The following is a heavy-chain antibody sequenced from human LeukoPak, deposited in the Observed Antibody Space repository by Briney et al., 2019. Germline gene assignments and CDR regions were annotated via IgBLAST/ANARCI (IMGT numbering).Heavy chain of an antibody. CDR1: GYSFTSYW. CDR3: ARHGIYSGYDPTYNWFDP. D-gene: IGHD5-12*01. CDR2: IYPGDSDT. V-gene: IGHV5-51*01. Sequence: VESLKISCKGSGYSFTSYWIGWVRQMPGKGLEWMGIIYPGDSDTRYSPSFQGQVTISADKSISTAYLLWSSLKASDTAMYYCARHGIYSGYDPTYNWFDPWGQGTLVTVSS. J-gene: IGHJ5*02.